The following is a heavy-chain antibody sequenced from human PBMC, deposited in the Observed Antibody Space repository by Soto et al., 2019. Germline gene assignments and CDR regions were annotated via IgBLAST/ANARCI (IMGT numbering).Heavy chain of an antibody. Sequence: QVKRQESGPGLVKPSETLSLTCTVSGDSVSSGAYYWSWVRQPPGQGLEWIGYIYYHAITNYNPSLKSRVTILVDTSKSEISLKLNSVPAAYTAVYYCARANIAAAGTIFDPWGQGVLVTVSA. J-gene: IGHJ5*02. D-gene: IGHD6-13*01. V-gene: IGHV4-61*08. CDR3: ARANIAAAGTIFDP. CDR2: IYYHAIT. CDR1: GDSVSSGAYY.